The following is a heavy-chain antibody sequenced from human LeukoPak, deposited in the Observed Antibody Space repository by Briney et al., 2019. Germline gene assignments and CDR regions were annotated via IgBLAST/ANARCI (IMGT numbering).Heavy chain of an antibody. CDR3: ARVSGLGKNEYLHL. V-gene: IGHV3-74*01. CDR2: INDDGSSR. D-gene: IGHD3-10*01. Sequence: QPGGSLRLSCAASGLTFSKSWLHWVRQAPGKGLVWVSRINDDGSSRSYADSVRGRFTISKDNAKNTLYLQTNSLRAEDTAVYFCARVSGLGKNEYLHLWGQGTLVTVSS. CDR1: GLTFSKSW. J-gene: IGHJ1*01.